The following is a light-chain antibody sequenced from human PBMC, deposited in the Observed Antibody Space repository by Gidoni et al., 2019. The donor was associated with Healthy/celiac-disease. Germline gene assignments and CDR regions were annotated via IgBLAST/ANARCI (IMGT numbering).Light chain of an antibody. J-gene: IGKJ2*01. CDR2: AAS. CDR3: QQSYSTPPDT. V-gene: IGKV1-39*01. CDR1: QSISTY. Sequence: DLQMTQSPSSLSAAVGDRVTITCRASQSISTYLNGYQQKPGKAAKLLLYAASSLQRGVPSRFSGSGSATDFSLTISSLQPEDFATYYCQQSYSTPPDTFGQGTKLEIK.